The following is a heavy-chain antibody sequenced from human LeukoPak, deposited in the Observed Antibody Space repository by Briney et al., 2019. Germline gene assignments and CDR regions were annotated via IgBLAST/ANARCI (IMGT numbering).Heavy chain of an antibody. D-gene: IGHD6-19*01. V-gene: IGHV3-7*03. CDR2: IKEDGGEL. J-gene: IGHJ6*03. CDR3: ARDGGWYKRGLDHYYYYMDV. Sequence: GGSLRLSCAASGFTFSNHWMSWVRQAPGKGLEGVANIKEDGGELNYVDSVKGRFTISRDNAKQSLFLQMNSLRVEDTALYYCARDGGWYKRGLDHYYYYMDVWGKGTTVIVSS. CDR1: GFTFSNHW.